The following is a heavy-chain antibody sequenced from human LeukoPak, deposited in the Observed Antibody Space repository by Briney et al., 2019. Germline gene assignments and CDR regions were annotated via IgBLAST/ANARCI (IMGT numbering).Heavy chain of an antibody. CDR3: ARDFGLTGKVDY. D-gene: IGHD1-20*01. J-gene: IGHJ4*02. CDR2: ISSNGGST. V-gene: IGHV3-64*01. Sequence: GGSLRLSCAASGFTFSRYAMHWVRQAPGKVLESVSAISSNGGSTYYANSVKGRFTISRDNSKNTLYLQMGSLRAEDLAVYYCARDFGLTGKVDYWGQGTLVTVSS. CDR1: GFTFSRYA.